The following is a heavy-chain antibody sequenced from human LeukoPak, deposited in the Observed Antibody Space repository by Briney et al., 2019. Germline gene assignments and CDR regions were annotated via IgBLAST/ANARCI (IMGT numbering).Heavy chain of an antibody. D-gene: IGHD6-13*01. J-gene: IGHJ6*04. CDR1: GFSFSSYS. CDR2: INEGSTYT. CDR3: ARDDAATAGASGMDV. V-gene: IGHV3-21*01. Sequence: PGGSLRLSCAASGFSFSSYSMNWVRQAPGKGLEWVSYINEGSTYTYYAKSVKGRFTISRDNAKNSLYLQMNSLRGEDTAVYYCARDDAATAGASGMDVWGKGTTVTVSS.